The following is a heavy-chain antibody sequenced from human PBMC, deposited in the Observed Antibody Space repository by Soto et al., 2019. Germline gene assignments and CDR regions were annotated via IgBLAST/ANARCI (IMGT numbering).Heavy chain of an antibody. V-gene: IGHV4-4*07. CDR1: GGSISSYY. Sequence: SETLSLPCTVSGGSISSYYWSWIRQPAGKGLEWIGRIYTSGSTNYNPSLKSRATMSVDTSKNQLSLKLSSVTAAATAVYYCARDRGSSWYVNGMDVWGQGTTVTVSS. D-gene: IGHD6-13*01. J-gene: IGHJ6*02. CDR2: IYTSGST. CDR3: ARDRGSSWYVNGMDV.